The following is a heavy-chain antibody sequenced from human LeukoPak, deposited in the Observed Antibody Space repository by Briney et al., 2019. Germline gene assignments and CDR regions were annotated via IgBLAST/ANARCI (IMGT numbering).Heavy chain of an antibody. Sequence: GGSLRLSCAASGFTLSDHYVDLLRQAPGKGLEWVGRTRNKANSYTTEYAASVKGRFSISRDESKNSLYLQMNSVKTEDTAIYHCFIVGEQWPHALDSWGQGTLVTVSS. D-gene: IGHD6-19*01. V-gene: IGHV3-72*01. CDR2: TRNKANSYTT. J-gene: IGHJ4*02. CDR1: GFTLSDHY. CDR3: FIVGEQWPHALDS.